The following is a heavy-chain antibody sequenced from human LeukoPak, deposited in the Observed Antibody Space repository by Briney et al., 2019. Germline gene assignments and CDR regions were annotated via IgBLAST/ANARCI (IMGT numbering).Heavy chain of an antibody. CDR3: ARDRNDYVWGSYRYMDY. V-gene: IGHV3-33*08. D-gene: IGHD3-16*02. Sequence: GGSLRLSCAGSGFTFSSYSMNWVRQAPGKGLEWVAVIWYDGSNKYYADSVKGRFTISRDNSKNTLYLQMNSLRAEDTAVYYCARDRNDYVWGSYRYMDYWGQGTLVTVSS. CDR1: GFTFSSYS. CDR2: IWYDGSNK. J-gene: IGHJ4*02.